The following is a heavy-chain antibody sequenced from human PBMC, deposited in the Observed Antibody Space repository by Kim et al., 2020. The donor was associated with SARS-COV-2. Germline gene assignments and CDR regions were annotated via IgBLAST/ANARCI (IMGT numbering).Heavy chain of an antibody. CDR3: AKYTTGWAAFDY. Sequence: YHNPSRKSRVTKSVETSKNQFSLKLSSVTAADTAVYFCAKYTTGWAAFDYWGQGTLVTVSS. J-gene: IGHJ4*02. V-gene: IGHV4-39*07. D-gene: IGHD6-19*01.